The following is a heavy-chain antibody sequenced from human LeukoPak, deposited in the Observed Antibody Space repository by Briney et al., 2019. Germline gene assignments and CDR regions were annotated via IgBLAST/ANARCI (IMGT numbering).Heavy chain of an antibody. Sequence: GESLRLSCAASGFTFRSYAMSWVRQPPGKGLEWVSAISGSGGSTYYADSVRGRFTISRDKSKNTLYLHMNSLRAEDTALYYCARNYYEPTYDYYFDCWGQGTLVTVSS. V-gene: IGHV3-23*01. CDR3: ARNYYEPTYDYYFDC. D-gene: IGHD1-26*01. CDR1: GFTFRSYA. CDR2: ISGSGGST. J-gene: IGHJ4*02.